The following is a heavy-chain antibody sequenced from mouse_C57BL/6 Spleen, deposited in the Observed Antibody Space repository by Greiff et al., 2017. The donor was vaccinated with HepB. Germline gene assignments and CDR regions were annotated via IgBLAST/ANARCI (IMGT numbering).Heavy chain of an antibody. V-gene: IGHV1-81*01. CDR1: GYTFTSYG. CDR3: ASYYGNYDWFAY. D-gene: IGHD2-1*01. Sequence: QVQLQQSGAELARPGASVKLSCKASGYTFTSYGISWVKQRTGQGLEWIGEIYPRSGNTYYNEKFKGKATLTADKSSSTAYMELRSLTSEDSAVYFCASYYGNYDWFAYWGQGTLVTVSA. J-gene: IGHJ3*01. CDR2: IYPRSGNT.